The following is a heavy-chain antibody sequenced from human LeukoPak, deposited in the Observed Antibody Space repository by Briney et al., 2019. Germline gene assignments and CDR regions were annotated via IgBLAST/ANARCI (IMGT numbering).Heavy chain of an antibody. CDR3: SREQYTSGGSGWFGMDV. D-gene: IGHD6-19*01. J-gene: IGHJ6*02. Sequence: PSETLSLTCSVSGGSLSTYYWTWTRQPPGKGLEWIGFIHQSGSTEYNPSLKSRVTMPLDTSRNQFSLKMSTVTAADTAVYYCSREQYTSGGSGWFGMDVWGQGTTVTVSS. CDR2: IHQSGST. CDR1: GGSLSTYY. V-gene: IGHV4-59*12.